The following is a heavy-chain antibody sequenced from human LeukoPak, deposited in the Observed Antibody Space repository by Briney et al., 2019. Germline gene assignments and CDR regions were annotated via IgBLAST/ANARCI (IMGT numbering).Heavy chain of an antibody. CDR3: AKDRVAAAAFFDY. D-gene: IGHD6-13*01. J-gene: IGHJ4*02. CDR2: ISNSSSYI. CDR1: GFNFSTYS. Sequence: GGSLRLSCAVSGFNFSTYSMNWVRQAPGKGLEWVSSISNSSSYIYYADSVKGRFTISRDNSKNTLYLQMNSLRAEDTAVYYCAKDRVAAAAFFDYWGQGTLVTVSS. V-gene: IGHV3-21*04.